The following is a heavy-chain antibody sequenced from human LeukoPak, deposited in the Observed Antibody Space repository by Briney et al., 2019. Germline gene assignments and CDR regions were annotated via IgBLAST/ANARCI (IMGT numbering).Heavy chain of an antibody. Sequence: GASVKVSCKASGYTFTSYAIHWVRQAPGQRLEWMGWINAGYGNTKHSQTFQGRVTITRDTSANTAYMDLSSLRSEDTAVHYCARHYSGNSGWFDPWGQGTLVTVSS. V-gene: IGHV1-3*01. J-gene: IGHJ5*02. CDR2: INAGYGNT. CDR1: GYTFTSYA. CDR3: ARHYSGNSGWFDP. D-gene: IGHD1-26*01.